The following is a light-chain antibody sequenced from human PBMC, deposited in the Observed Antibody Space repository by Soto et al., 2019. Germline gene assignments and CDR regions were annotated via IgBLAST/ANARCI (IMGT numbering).Light chain of an antibody. Sequence: DCQMPGSPTNASASVGDIVTITCRASPDIRNDLGWYQQKPGKAPKLLIYDASSLESGVPSRFSGSGSGTEFTLTISCLQPDDFTTYYCQQATCPLWTLGQGTKV. CDR3: QQATCPLWT. V-gene: IGKV1-17*01. J-gene: IGKJ1*01. CDR2: DAS. CDR1: PDIRND.